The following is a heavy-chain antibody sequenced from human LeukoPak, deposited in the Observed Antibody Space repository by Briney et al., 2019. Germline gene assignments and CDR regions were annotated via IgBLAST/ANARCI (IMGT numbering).Heavy chain of an antibody. CDR3: ARAYDSSGYYSEFDY. D-gene: IGHD3-22*01. Sequence: GGSLRLSCAASGFTFSDYYMSWIRQAPGKGLEWVSSISSSSSYIYYADSVKGRFTISRDNAKNSLYLQMNSLRAEDTAVYYCARAYDSSGYYSEFDYWGQGTLVTVSS. CDR1: GFTFSDYY. CDR2: ISSSSSYI. J-gene: IGHJ4*02. V-gene: IGHV3-11*06.